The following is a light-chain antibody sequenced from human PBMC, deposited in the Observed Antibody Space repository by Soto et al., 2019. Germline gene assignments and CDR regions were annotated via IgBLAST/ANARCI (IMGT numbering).Light chain of an antibody. CDR2: AAS. CDR3: QQIHSTSSYT. V-gene: IGKV1-39*01. CDR1: QNIRNY. J-gene: IGKJ2*01. Sequence: DIQMTQSPSSLSASVGDRVTITCRASQNIRNYLNWYQQRPGKTPNLLVYAASNLRGGVPSRFSGSGSGTVFTLTINSLQPKDFATYYCQQIHSTSSYTFGQGTRVDIK.